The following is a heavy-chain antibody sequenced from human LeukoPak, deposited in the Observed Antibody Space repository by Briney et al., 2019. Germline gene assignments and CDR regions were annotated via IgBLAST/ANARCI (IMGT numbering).Heavy chain of an antibody. Sequence: GRSLRLSCAASGVTFSSYAMHWVRQAPGKGLEWVAVISYDGSNKYYADSVKGRFTISRDNSKNTLYLQMNSLRAEDTAVYYCARAEAAYSGSPLDYWGQGTLVTVSS. CDR3: ARAEAAYSGSPLDY. D-gene: IGHD1-26*01. CDR1: GVTFSSYA. V-gene: IGHV3-30-3*01. J-gene: IGHJ4*02. CDR2: ISYDGSNK.